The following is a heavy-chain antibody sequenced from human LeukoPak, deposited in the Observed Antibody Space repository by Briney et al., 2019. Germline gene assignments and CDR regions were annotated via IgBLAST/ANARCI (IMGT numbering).Heavy chain of an antibody. CDR3: ATTTIRRGY. V-gene: IGHV4-39*07. J-gene: IGHJ4*02. CDR2: MYYRGST. Sequence: PSETLSLTCTVSGGSISSSSHYWGWIRQPPGKGLEWIGSMYYRGSTYHNPSLKSRVTISVDTSKNQFSLKLSSVTAADTAVYYCATTTIRRGYWGQGTLVTVSS. D-gene: IGHD1-26*01. CDR1: GGSISSSSHY.